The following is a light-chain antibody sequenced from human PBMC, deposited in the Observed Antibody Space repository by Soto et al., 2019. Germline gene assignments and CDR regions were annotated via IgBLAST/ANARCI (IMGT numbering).Light chain of an antibody. V-gene: IGKV1-5*01. J-gene: IGKJ1*01. CDR1: QIISSW. Sequence: IRMTQSPSTLSASVGDRVTITCRASQIISSWLAWYQQKPGKAPKVLIYDASSLESGVPSRFSGSGSGTEFTLTISSLQPDDFATYYCQQYKSYWTFGQGTKVDIK. CDR2: DAS. CDR3: QQYKSYWT.